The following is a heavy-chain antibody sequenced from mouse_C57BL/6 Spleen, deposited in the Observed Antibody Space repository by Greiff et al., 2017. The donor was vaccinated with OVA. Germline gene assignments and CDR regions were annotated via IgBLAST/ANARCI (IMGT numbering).Heavy chain of an antibody. D-gene: IGHD2-4*01. CDR1: GYSITSGYY. CDR2: ISYDGSN. CDR3: ARENDYDVFAY. J-gene: IGHJ3*01. Sequence: EVKLLESGPGLVKPSQSLSLTCSVTGYSITSGYYWNWIRQFPGNKLEWMGYISYDGSNNYNPSLKNRISITRDTSKNQFFLKLNSVTTEDTATYYCARENDYDVFAYWGQGTLVTVSA. V-gene: IGHV3-6*01.